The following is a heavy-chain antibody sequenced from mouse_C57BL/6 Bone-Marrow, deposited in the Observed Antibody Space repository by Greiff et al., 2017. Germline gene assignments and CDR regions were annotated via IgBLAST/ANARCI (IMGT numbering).Heavy chain of an antibody. V-gene: IGHV5-4*03. Sequence: EVKLMESGGGLVKPGGSLKLSCAASGFTFSSYAMSWVRQTPEKRLEWVATISDGGSYTYYPDNVKGRFTISRDNAKNNLYLQMSNLKSEDTAMYYCARADGYYGMAYWGQGTLVTVSA. D-gene: IGHD2-3*01. CDR1: GFTFSSYA. CDR2: ISDGGSYT. CDR3: ARADGYYGMAY. J-gene: IGHJ3*01.